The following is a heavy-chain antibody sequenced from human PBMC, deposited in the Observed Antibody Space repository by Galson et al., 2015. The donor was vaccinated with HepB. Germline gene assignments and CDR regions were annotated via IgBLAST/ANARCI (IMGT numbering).Heavy chain of an antibody. CDR2: INPNSGGT. CDR1: GYTFPSYG. D-gene: IGHD1/OR15-1a*01. Sequence: SVKVSCKASGYTFPSYGICWVRQAPGQGLEWMGWINPNSGGTNYAQKFQGWVTMTRDTSISTAYMELSRLRSDDTAVYYCARLRNSFDAFDIWGQGTMVTVSS. CDR3: ARLRNSFDAFDI. V-gene: IGHV1-2*04. J-gene: IGHJ3*02.